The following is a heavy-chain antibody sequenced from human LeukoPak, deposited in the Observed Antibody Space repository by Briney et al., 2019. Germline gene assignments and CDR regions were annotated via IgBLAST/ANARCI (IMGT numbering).Heavy chain of an antibody. D-gene: IGHD2-2*01. Sequence: PSETLSLTCTVSGDSISSSRDSWGWIRQPPGKGLEWIGSISYSGSTYYNPSLKTRVTMSVDTSENQFSLKLSSVTAADSTVYYCVRIYCTSTSCYGDSYYGMDVWGQGTTVTVSS. CDR2: ISYSGST. CDR1: GDSISSSRDS. V-gene: IGHV4-39*01. CDR3: VRIYCTSTSCYGDSYYGMDV. J-gene: IGHJ6*02.